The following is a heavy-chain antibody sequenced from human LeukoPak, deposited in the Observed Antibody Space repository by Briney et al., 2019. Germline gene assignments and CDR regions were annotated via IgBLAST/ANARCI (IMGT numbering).Heavy chain of an antibody. CDR3: VRGEYYYDSSGRGFDL. V-gene: IGHV3-30-3*01. D-gene: IGHD3-22*01. CDR2: ISYDGGNK. CDR1: GFTFSSYA. J-gene: IGHJ2*01. Sequence: GRSLRLSCAASGFTFSSYAMHWVRQAPGKGLEWVALISYDGGNKYYADSVKGRFTISRDNSKNTLYLQMNSLRAEDTAVYYCVRGEYYYDSSGRGFDLWGRGTLVTVSS.